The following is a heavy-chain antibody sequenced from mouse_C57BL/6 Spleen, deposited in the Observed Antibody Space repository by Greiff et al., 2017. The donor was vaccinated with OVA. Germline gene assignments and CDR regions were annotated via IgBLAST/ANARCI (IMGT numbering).Heavy chain of an antibody. CDR2: ISYDGSN. Sequence: EVQLQESGPGLVKPSQSLSLTCSVSGYSITSCYYWNWIRQFPGNKLEWMGYISYDGSNNYNPSLKNRISITRDTSKNQFFLKLNSVTTEDTATYYCARGIHYGSSSWYFDVWGTGTTVTVSS. V-gene: IGHV3-6*01. J-gene: IGHJ1*03. D-gene: IGHD1-1*01. CDR1: GYSITSCYY. CDR3: ARGIHYGSSSWYFDV.